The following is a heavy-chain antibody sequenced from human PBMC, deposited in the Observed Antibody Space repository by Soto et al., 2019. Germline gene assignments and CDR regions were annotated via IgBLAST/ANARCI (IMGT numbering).Heavy chain of an antibody. Sequence: ASVKVSCKASGYTFTSYYMHWVRQAPGQGLEWMGIINPSGGSTSYAQKFQGRVTMTRDTSTSTVYMELSSLRSEDTAVYYCARDEVVVVPAATRLDAFYIWGQGTMVTVSS. CDR1: GYTFTSYY. CDR2: INPSGGST. J-gene: IGHJ3*02. V-gene: IGHV1-46*03. D-gene: IGHD2-2*01. CDR3: ARDEVVVVPAATRLDAFYI.